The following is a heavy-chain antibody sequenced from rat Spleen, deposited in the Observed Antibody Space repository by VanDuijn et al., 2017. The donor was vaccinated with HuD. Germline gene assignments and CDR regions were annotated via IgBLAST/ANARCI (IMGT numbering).Heavy chain of an antibody. J-gene: IGHJ3*01. CDR3: TRVNYSAYMDFDY. D-gene: IGHD1-2*01. V-gene: IGHV5-31*01. CDR2: ITSTGDNT. CDR1: GFTFNNYW. Sequence: EVQLVESGGGLVQSGRSLKLSCVASGFTFNNYWMTWIRQAPGKGLEWIASITSTGDNTYYPDSVKDRFTISRDNGKSTLHLQMNSLRSEDTATYHCTRVNYSAYMDFDYWGQGTLVTVSS.